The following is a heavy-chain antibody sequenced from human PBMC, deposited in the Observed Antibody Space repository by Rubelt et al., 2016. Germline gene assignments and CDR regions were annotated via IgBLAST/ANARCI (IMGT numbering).Heavy chain of an antibody. J-gene: IGHJ4*02. CDR3: AKDSTAYCVGGSCLFDF. D-gene: IGHD2-15*01. CDR2: VRFEGTRT. Sequence: QAPGKGLEWVAVVRFEGTRTYYADSVRGRFTMSRDNSRSTLYLQMNSLRAEDTAVYYCAKDSTAYCVGGSCLFDFWGQGTLVTVSS. V-gene: IGHV3-33*06.